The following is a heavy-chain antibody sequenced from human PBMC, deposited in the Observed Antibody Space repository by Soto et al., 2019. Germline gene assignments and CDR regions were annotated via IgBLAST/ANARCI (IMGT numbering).Heavy chain of an antibody. V-gene: IGHV6-1*01. CDR2: TYYRSNWRH. Sequence: SQTLSLTCAISGDSVSSNTAAWNWIRSSPSRGLEWLGRTYYRSNWRHDYAVSVKSRITVNPDTSKNHFSLQLNSVTPEDTAVNSCARGVADSCFGLWGQGTLVAVSS. CDR1: GDSVSSNTAA. CDR3: ARGVADSCFGL. J-gene: IGHJ4*02. D-gene: IGHD2-15*01.